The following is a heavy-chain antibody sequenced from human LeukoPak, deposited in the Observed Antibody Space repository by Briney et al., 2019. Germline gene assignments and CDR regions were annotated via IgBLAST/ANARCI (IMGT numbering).Heavy chain of an antibody. CDR1: GYTFTGYY. CDR3: ARAYYGSGSYYDY. Sequence: ASVKVSCKASGYTFTGYYMHWVRQAPGQGLEWMGWINPNSGGTNYAQKFQGRVTITRDTSISTTYMELSRLRSDDTAVYYCARAYYGSGSYYDYWGQGTLVTVSS. CDR2: INPNSGGT. V-gene: IGHV1-2*02. J-gene: IGHJ4*02. D-gene: IGHD3-10*01.